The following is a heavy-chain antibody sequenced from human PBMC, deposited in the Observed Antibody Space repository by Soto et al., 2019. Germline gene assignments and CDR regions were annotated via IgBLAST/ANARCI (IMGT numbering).Heavy chain of an antibody. Sequence: QRQLQESGPGLVKPSETLSLTCTVSGDSLTSSSYYWGWIRQPPGKGLECIGNIYYDGNTYYNPSIESRVTTSLDTTKNQFSLRLNSVTAADTAVYYCARSTIAPRLFMYPFDSWGQGTLVTVSS. CDR1: GDSLTSSSYY. CDR2: IYYDGNT. D-gene: IGHD6-6*01. V-gene: IGHV4-39*01. J-gene: IGHJ4*02. CDR3: ARSTIAPRLFMYPFDS.